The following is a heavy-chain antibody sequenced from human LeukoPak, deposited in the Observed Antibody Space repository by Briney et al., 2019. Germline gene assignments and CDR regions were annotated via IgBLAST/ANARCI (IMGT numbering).Heavy chain of an antibody. Sequence: SETLSLTCTVSGGSISSGSYYWNWIRQPAGKGLEWIGRIYTSGSTNYNPSLKSRVTISVDTSKNQFSLKLSSVTAADTAVYYCARVASSSPYYYYMDVWGKGTTVTVSS. J-gene: IGHJ6*03. CDR2: IYTSGST. D-gene: IGHD6-6*01. V-gene: IGHV4-61*02. CDR1: GGSISSGSYY. CDR3: ARVASSSPYYYYMDV.